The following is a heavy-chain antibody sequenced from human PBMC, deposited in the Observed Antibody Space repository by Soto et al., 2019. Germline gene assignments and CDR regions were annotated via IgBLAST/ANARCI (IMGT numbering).Heavy chain of an antibody. J-gene: IGHJ3*01. V-gene: IGHV4-34*01. CDR2: INPTRGT. CDR1: TGSFTGHF. Sequence: PSETLSLTCAVNTGSFTGHFWGWIRQPPGKGLEWIGEINPTRGTNYNPSPKSRVAISIEMSTIQFSLALSSVTAADTAVYYCARGSIGGDYGAFDVWGQGTAVTVS. CDR3: ARGSIGGDYGAFDV. D-gene: IGHD2-21*02.